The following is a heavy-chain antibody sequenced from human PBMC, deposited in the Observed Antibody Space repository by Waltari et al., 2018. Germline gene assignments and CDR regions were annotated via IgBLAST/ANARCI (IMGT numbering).Heavy chain of an antibody. D-gene: IGHD3-22*01. Sequence: VQLVQSGAAVTKPGASLKVSCTVSGYTLTELPMHWGRQAPGKGLEWMRGFEPEDGETIYAQKFQGRVTMTEDTSTDTAYMELSSLRSEDTAVYYCATGIVTGPLDIWGQGTMVTVSS. CDR2: FEPEDGET. J-gene: IGHJ3*02. CDR3: ATGIVTGPLDI. CDR1: GYTLTELP. V-gene: IGHV1-24*01.